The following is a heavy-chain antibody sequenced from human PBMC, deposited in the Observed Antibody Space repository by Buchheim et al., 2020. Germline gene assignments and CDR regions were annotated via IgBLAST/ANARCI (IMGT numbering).Heavy chain of an antibody. Sequence: QVQLQESGPGLVKPSQTLSLTCTVSGGSISSGDYYWSWIRQPPGKGLEWIGYIYYSGSTYYNPSLKSRVTISVDTSKNQFSVNLGTVPAADTAVYYCARGDIAYSSSSLGMEVWGQGTT. D-gene: IGHD6-6*01. CDR1: GGSISSGDYY. CDR3: ARGDIAYSSSSLGMEV. CDR2: IYYSGST. V-gene: IGHV4-30-4*01. J-gene: IGHJ6*02.